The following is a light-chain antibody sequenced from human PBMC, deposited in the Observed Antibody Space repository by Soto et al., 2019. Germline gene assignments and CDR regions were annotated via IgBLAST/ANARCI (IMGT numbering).Light chain of an antibody. CDR3: QTWGTGIRV. J-gene: IGLJ3*02. Sequence: QSVLTQPPSASASLGASVKLTCTLSSGHSSYAIAWHQQQPEKGPRYLMKLNSDGSHSKGDGIPDRFSGSSAGAERDLTISSRQAEDEADYYGQTWGTGIRVFGGGTKVTVL. CDR1: SGHSSYA. CDR2: LNSDGSH. V-gene: IGLV4-69*01.